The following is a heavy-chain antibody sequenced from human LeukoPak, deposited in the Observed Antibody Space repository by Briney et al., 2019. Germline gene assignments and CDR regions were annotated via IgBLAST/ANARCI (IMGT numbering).Heavy chain of an antibody. Sequence: TSETLSLTCTVSGGSISSYYWSLIRQPPGKGLEWIGYIYYSGSTNYNPSLKSRVTISVDTSKNQFSLKLSSVTAADTAVYYCARDLFDYGDGSDYFDYWGQGTLVTVSS. V-gene: IGHV4-59*01. CDR2: IYYSGST. CDR3: ARDLFDYGDGSDYFDY. J-gene: IGHJ4*02. D-gene: IGHD4-17*01. CDR1: GGSISSYY.